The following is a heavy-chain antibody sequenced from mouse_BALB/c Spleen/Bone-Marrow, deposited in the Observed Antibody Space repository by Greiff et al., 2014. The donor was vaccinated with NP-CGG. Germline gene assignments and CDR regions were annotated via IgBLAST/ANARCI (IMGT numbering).Heavy chain of an antibody. CDR3: ARSRDYYGNSLDY. CDR2: ISYSGST. D-gene: IGHD2-1*01. J-gene: IGHJ2*01. V-gene: IGHV3-8*02. Sequence: EVQLVESGPSLVKPSQTLSLTCSVTGDSITSGYWNWIRKFPGNKLEYMGYISYSGSTYYNPSLKSRISITRDTSKNQYYLQLNSVTTEDTATHYCARSRDYYGNSLDYWGQGTTLTVSS. CDR1: GDSITSGY.